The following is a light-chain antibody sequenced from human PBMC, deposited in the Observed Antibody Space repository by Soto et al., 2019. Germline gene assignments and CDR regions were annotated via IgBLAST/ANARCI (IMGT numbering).Light chain of an antibody. CDR3: CSYSGTLTFL. V-gene: IGLV2-23*02. CDR1: TGDIGSYDI. CDR2: EVA. J-gene: IGLJ2*01. Sequence: PASVSGSPGQSSTVSCTGTTGDIGSYDIVSWYQQLPGKAPKLIIYEVAKRPSEVSYRFSGSKSGNTASLTISGLQAEAEADYFCCSYSGTLTFLFGGGTKVT.